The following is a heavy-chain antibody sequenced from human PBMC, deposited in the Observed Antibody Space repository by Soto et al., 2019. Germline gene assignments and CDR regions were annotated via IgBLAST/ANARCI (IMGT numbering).Heavy chain of an antibody. CDR3: AKDFLPYYYDSSGYMS. Sequence: PGGSLRLSCAASGFTFSSYAMSWVRQAPGKGLEWVSAISGSGGSTYYADSVKGWFTISRDNSKNTLYLQMNSLRAGDTAVYYCAKDFLPYYYDSSGYMSWGQGTLVTVPS. V-gene: IGHV3-23*01. CDR1: GFTFSSYA. D-gene: IGHD3-22*01. CDR2: ISGSGGST. J-gene: IGHJ5*02.